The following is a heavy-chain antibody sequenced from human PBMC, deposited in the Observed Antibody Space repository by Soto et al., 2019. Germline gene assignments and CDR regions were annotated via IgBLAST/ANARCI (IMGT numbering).Heavy chain of an antibody. CDR3: ARTYSSGGYDAFDI. CDR1: GFTFSSYG. V-gene: IGHV3-33*01. Sequence: GGSLRLSCAASGFTFSSYGMHWVRQAPGKGLEWVAVIWYDGSNKYYADSVKGRFTISRDNSKNTLYLQMNSLRAEDTAVYYCARTYSSGGYDAFDIWGQGTMVTVSS. CDR2: IWYDGSNK. D-gene: IGHD6-19*01. J-gene: IGHJ3*02.